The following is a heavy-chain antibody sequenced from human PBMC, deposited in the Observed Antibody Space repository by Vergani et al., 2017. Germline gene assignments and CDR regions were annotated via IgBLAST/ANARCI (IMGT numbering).Heavy chain of an antibody. Sequence: VQLLESGGGVVQPGRSLRLSCAASGFTFSSYGMHWVRQAPGKGLEWVSGISWNSGSIGYADSVKGRFPISRDNAKNSLYLQMNSLRAEDTAMYYCARFGMDYGSGSYYLFANWFDPWGQGTLVTVSS. J-gene: IGHJ5*02. D-gene: IGHD3-10*01. CDR1: GFTFSSYG. CDR3: ARFGMDYGSGSYYLFANWFDP. V-gene: IGHV3-9*01. CDR2: ISWNSGSI.